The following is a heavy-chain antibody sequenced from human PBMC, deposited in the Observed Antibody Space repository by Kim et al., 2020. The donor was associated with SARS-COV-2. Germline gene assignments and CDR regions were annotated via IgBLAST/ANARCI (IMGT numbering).Heavy chain of an antibody. V-gene: IGHV4-59*08. J-gene: IGHJ4*02. D-gene: IGHD5-18*01. Sequence: TPPPTRRVTISVDTSNNQYSLKRSSVTAAATAVYYCARQTIQAGGYFDYWGQGTLVTVSS. CDR3: ARQTIQAGGYFDY.